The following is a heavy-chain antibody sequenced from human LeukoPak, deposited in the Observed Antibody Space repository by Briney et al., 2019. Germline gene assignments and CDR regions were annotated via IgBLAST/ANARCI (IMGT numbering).Heavy chain of an antibody. CDR2: INHSGST. J-gene: IGHJ4*02. CDR1: Y. D-gene: IGHD6-13*01. CDR3: ARHYYSSSWYREYYYFDY. Sequence: YWIGWVRQPPGKGLEWIGEINHSGSTNYNPSLKSRVTISVDTSKNQFSLKLSSVTAADTAVYYCARHYYSSSWYREYYYFDYWGQGTLVTVSS. V-gene: IGHV4-34*01.